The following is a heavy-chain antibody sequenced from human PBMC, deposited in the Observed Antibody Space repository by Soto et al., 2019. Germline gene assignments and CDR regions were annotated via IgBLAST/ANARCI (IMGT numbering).Heavy chain of an antibody. Sequence: QVQVVQSGAEVKKPGSSVKVSCKASGGTCSNYAISWVRQAPGHGLEWVGGIIPLTETPVYAQTAQGRLTITADEITSAAYMDLSSLRADDTDVYYCASPTRNSGTCDFWGQGTLVTVSS. V-gene: IGHV1-69*01. CDR3: ASPTRNSGTCDF. D-gene: IGHD6-25*01. CDR1: GGTCSNYA. J-gene: IGHJ4*02. CDR2: IIPLTETP.